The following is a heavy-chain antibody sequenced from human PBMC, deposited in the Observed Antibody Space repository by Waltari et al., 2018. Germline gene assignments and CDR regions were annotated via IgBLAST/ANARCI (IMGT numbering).Heavy chain of an antibody. CDR1: GFPFSSYE. D-gene: IGHD6-19*01. J-gene: IGHJ4*02. Sequence: EVQLVESGGGLVQPGGSLRLPCAASGFPFSSYEMNWVRQAPGKGLEWVSYISSSGSTIYYADSVKGRFTISRDNAKNSLYLQMNSLRAEDTAVYYCASVYSSGWYTSFDYWGQGTLVTVSS. V-gene: IGHV3-48*03. CDR3: ASVYSSGWYTSFDY. CDR2: ISSSGSTI.